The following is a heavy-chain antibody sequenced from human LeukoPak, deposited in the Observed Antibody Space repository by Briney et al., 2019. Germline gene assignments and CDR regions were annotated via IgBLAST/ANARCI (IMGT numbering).Heavy chain of an antibody. CDR1: KFTFSSYN. D-gene: IGHD3-22*01. Sequence: GGSLRLSCAASKFTFSSYNMNWVRQAPGKGLEWVSFITTSSSTIYYADSVKGRFTISRDNDKNSLYLQMNSLRAEDTAVYYCARDSGYPRAHGFDIWGQGTMVTVSS. V-gene: IGHV3-48*01. CDR3: ARDSGYPRAHGFDI. J-gene: IGHJ3*02. CDR2: ITTSSSTI.